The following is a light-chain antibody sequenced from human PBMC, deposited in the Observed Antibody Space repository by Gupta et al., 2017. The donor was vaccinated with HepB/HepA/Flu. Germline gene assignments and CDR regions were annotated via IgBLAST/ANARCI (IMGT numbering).Light chain of an antibody. CDR1: QTINID. Sequence: DILVTQSPSSLSASVGDSVTITCRPGQTINIDLSGYQQKSGRAPQLVIDGASKSSSGGQSRFSGRGSGTDFILTISSLQPEDVATYYCQQSYSPPFTFGHGPRV. CDR3: QQSYSPPFT. CDR2: GAS. J-gene: IGKJ3*01. V-gene: IGKV1-39*01.